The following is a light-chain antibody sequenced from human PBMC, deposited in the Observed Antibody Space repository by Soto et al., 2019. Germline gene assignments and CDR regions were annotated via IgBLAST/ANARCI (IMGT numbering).Light chain of an antibody. CDR2: AAS. CDR3: QQSYTTPV. Sequence: DLQMTQSPSALAASVGDRVTFTCRATQSISRSLNWYQQKPGKAPNLLIYAASTLQSGVPSRFSGSGSGTDFSLTINGLQPEDAATYYCQQSYTTPVFGQGTKLEIK. CDR1: QSISRS. J-gene: IGKJ2*01. V-gene: IGKV1-39*01.